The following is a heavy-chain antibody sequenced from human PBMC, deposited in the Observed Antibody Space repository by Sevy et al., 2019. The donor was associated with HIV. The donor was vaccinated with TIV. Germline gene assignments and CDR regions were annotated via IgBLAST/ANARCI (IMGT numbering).Heavy chain of an antibody. V-gene: IGHV3-30-3*01. D-gene: IGHD4-17*01. J-gene: IGHJ6*02. CDR1: GFAFTNYYA. CDR2: ISYDGSDK. Sequence: GGSLRLSCAASGFAFTNYYAMHWVRQAPGKGLEWVALISYDGSDKYYADSVKGRFTISRDNFKNTLYLQMNSLTTEDTAVSYCARPRANYVDHYFFYAMDVWGQGTTVTVYS. CDR3: ARPRANYVDHYFFYAMDV.